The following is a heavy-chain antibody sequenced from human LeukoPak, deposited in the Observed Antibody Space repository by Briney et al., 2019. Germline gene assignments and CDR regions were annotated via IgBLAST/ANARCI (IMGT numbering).Heavy chain of an antibody. D-gene: IGHD3-9*01. CDR3: AKDPLNYDISTNRFDY. CDR1: GFTFSSYA. Sequence: GGSLRLSCAASGFTFSSYAMSWVRQAPGKGLEWVSAISGSSGSTYYADSVKGRFTISRDNSKNTLYLQMNSLRAEGTAVYYCAKDPLNYDISTNRFDYWGQGTLVTVSS. CDR2: ISGSSGST. V-gene: IGHV3-23*01. J-gene: IGHJ4*02.